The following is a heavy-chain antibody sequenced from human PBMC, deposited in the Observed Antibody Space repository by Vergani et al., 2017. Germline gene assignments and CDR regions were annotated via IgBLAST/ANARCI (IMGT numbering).Heavy chain of an antibody. CDR1: GGSISSSSHF. CDR3: ARHDSGHYDSSYYGLDV. J-gene: IGHJ6*02. D-gene: IGHD3-16*01. Sequence: QVQLQESGPGLVKPSETLSLTCTLSGGSISSSSHFWGWLRQTPGKGLEWIGSIYYSGSTYYNPSLKSRVSISVDTSKNQFPLKLSSVTAADSAVYYCARHDSGHYDSSYYGLDVWGQGTTVTVSS. CDR2: IYYSGST. V-gene: IGHV4-39*01.